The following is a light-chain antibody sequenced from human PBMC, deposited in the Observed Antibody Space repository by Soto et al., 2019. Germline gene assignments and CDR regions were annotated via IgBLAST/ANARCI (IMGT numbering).Light chain of an antibody. CDR1: QSVSSRY. CDR2: GAS. CDR3: QHFDDSLTWT. V-gene: IGKV3-20*01. J-gene: IGKJ1*01. Sequence: ENVLTQSPGTLSLSPGKRATLSCRASQSVSSRYLTWYQQKPGQAPRLLIYGASSRATGIPDRFSGSGSGTDFTLTISRLEPEDFAVYYCQHFDDSLTWTFGQGTKVEI.